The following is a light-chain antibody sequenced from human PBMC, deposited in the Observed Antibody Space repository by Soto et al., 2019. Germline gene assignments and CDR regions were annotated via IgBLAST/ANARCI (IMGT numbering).Light chain of an antibody. CDR2: DTS. CDR3: QQYGTSPLT. CDR1: QGIGDT. Sequence: EVVMTQSPATLSVSPGEGVTLSCRANQGIGDTLAWYQHKPGQTPRLLIYDTSTRATGVPARFSGSRSGPEFTLTINRLEPEDSAVYYCQQYGTSPLTFGGGTKVDIK. J-gene: IGKJ4*01. V-gene: IGKV3-15*01.